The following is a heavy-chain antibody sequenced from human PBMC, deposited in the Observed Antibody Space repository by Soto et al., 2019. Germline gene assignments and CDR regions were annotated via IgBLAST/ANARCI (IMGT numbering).Heavy chain of an antibody. V-gene: IGHV3-23*01. CDR2: ISTSGGST. CDR1: GFTLSSYA. CDR3: SLSDRYYGMDV. Sequence: EVQLLESGGGLVQPGGSLRLSCAASGFTLSSYAMSWVRQAPGKGLEWLSSISTSGGSTYYADSVKGRFTISRDNSNNPLYLQMNSLRAEDTAVYYCSLSDRYYGMDVWGLGTTVTVSS. J-gene: IGHJ6*02.